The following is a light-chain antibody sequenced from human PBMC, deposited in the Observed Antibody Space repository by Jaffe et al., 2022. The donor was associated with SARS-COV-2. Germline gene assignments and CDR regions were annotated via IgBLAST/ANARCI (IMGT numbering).Light chain of an antibody. J-gene: IGKJ1*01. CDR1: QSFVFSDGNTY. V-gene: IGKV2-30*01. Sequence: DVVMTQSPLSLPVTLGQPASISCRSSQSFVFSDGNTYLSWFHQRPGQSPRRLIYKVFNRDSGVPDRFSGSGSGTDFTLRISRVEAEDVGVYYCMQGSHWPWTFGQGTKVEIK. CDR2: KVF. CDR3: MQGSHWPWT.